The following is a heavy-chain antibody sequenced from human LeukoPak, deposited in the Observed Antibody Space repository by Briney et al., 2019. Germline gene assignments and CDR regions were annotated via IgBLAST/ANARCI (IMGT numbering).Heavy chain of an antibody. CDR3: AKDKGIVAGYFDY. CDR2: ISWNSGSI. Sequence: PGRSLRLSCAASGFTFDDYAMHWVRQAPGKGLGWVSGISWNSGSIGYADSVKGRFTISRDNAKNSLYLQMNSLRAEDTALYYCAKDKGIVAGYFDYWGQGTLVTVSS. D-gene: IGHD1-26*01. CDR1: GFTFDDYA. J-gene: IGHJ4*02. V-gene: IGHV3-9*01.